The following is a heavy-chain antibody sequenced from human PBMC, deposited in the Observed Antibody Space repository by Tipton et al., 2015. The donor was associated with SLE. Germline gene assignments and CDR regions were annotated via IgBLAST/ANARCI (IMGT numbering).Heavy chain of an antibody. Sequence: SLRLSCTASGFTFSNYWMTWVRQAPGKGLEWVANIKEDGSEKYYVGSVKGRFTISRDNAKNTLYLQMHSLRVDDTAVYYCGRGVYSEGSVGMDVWGQGTTVTVSS. CDR2: IKEDGSEK. J-gene: IGHJ6*02. CDR1: GFTFSNYW. V-gene: IGHV3-7*01. CDR3: GRGVYSEGSVGMDV. D-gene: IGHD3-22*01.